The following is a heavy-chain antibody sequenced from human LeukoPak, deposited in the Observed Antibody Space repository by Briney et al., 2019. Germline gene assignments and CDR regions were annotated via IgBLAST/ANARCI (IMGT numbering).Heavy chain of an antibody. D-gene: IGHD2-15*01. CDR1: DGFIDITNY. CDR2: ISHYGTT. CDR3: TREDRPFCSFAC. J-gene: IGHJ4*02. V-gene: IGHV4-4*02. Sequence: SDTLSLTSGVSDGFIDITNYWSWVRQAPGKGLEWIGEISHYGTTNHNPSLRRRVAMSLDRANNQFSLSLTSVTAAATAVYYCTREDRPFCSFACWGQGVLVSVSS.